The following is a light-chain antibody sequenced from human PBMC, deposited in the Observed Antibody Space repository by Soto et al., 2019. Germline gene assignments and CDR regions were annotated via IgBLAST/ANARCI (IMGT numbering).Light chain of an antibody. Sequence: QSALTQPPSASGSPGQSVTISCTGTSSDVGGYNYVSWYQQHPGKAPKLMIDEVSKRPSGVPDRFSGSKSGNTAYLSVSGLQAEDAADYYCSSYAGSNNWVFGGGTKLNVL. CDR2: EVS. CDR3: SSYAGSNNWV. J-gene: IGLJ3*02. V-gene: IGLV2-8*01. CDR1: SSDVGGYNY.